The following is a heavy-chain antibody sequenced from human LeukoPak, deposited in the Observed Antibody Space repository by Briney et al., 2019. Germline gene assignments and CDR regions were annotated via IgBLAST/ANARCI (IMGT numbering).Heavy chain of an antibody. Sequence: PSETLSLTCTVSGGSISSYYWSWIRQPAGKGLEWIGRIYTSGSTNYNPSLKSRVTMSVDTSKNQFSLKLSSVTAADTAVYYCARAVEDYDFWSGYALRFDYWGQGTLVTVSS. CDR3: ARAVEDYDFWSGYALRFDY. J-gene: IGHJ4*02. CDR1: GGSISSYY. D-gene: IGHD3-3*01. CDR2: IYTSGST. V-gene: IGHV4-4*07.